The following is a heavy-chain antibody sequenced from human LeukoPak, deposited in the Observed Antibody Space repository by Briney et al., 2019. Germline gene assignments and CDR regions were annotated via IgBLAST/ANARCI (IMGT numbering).Heavy chain of an antibody. CDR2: MDPSGSQK. CDR1: GITFNWSW. CDR3: AIWTSGNF. Sequence: GGSLRLSCAASGITFNWSWMNWVRQAPGKGLEWVANMDPSGSQKRYVDSVKGRFTISKDNSGTSLYLDMYSLRDEDTAIYYCAIWTSGNFWGQGTLVTVSS. D-gene: IGHD1-1*01. V-gene: IGHV3-7*01. J-gene: IGHJ4*02.